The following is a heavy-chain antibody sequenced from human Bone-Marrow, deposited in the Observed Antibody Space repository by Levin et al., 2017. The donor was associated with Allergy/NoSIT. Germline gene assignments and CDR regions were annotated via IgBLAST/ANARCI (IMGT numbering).Heavy chain of an antibody. Sequence: QSGGSLRLSCAASGFIFSNYAMNSVRQAPGKGLEWVSQISGSGGNTHYADSVKGRFTFSRDNSKNTLYLQMNSLRAEDTAVYYCAGYDTSAYHSPFDYWGQGTLVTVSS. CDR2: ISGSGGNT. CDR1: GFIFSNYA. J-gene: IGHJ4*02. CDR3: AGYDTSAYHSPFDY. V-gene: IGHV3-23*01. D-gene: IGHD3-22*01.